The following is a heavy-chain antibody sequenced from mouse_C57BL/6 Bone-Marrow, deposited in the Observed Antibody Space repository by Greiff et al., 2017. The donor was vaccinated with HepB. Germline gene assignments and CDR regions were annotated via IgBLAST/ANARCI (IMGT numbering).Heavy chain of an antibody. V-gene: IGHV1-5*01. CDR1: GYTFTSYW. D-gene: IGHD2-4*01. J-gene: IGHJ4*01. CDR3: TRGGDYDYGYAMDY. Sequence: VQLKQSGTVLARPGASVKMSCKTSGYTFTSYWMHWVKQRPGQGLEWIGAIYPGNSDTSYNQKFKSKAKLTAVTSASTAYMELSSLTNEDSAVYYCTRGGDYDYGYAMDYWGQGTSVTVSS. CDR2: IYPGNSDT.